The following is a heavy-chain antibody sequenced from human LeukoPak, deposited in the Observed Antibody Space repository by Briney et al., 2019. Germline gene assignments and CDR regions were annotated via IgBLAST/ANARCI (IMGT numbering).Heavy chain of an antibody. Sequence: ASVKVSCKASGGTFSSYAISWVRQAPGQGLEWMGGIIPIFGTANYAKKFQGRVTITADESTSTAYMELSSLRSEDTAVYYCARGLQQWLRGSQFDYWGQGTLVTVSS. D-gene: IGHD6-19*01. CDR2: IIPIFGTA. V-gene: IGHV1-69*01. CDR1: GGTFSSYA. J-gene: IGHJ4*02. CDR3: ARGLQQWLRGSQFDY.